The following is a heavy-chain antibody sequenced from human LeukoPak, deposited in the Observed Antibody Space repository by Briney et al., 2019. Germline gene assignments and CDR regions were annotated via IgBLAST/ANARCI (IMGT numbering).Heavy chain of an antibody. Sequence: SETLSLTCTVSGGSISSYYWSWIRQPPGKGLEWIGYIYHSGSTYYNPSLKSRVTISVDRSKNQFSLKLSSVTAADTAVYYCARDLGYCSGGSCLYYFDYWGQGTLVTVSS. CDR1: GGSISSYY. D-gene: IGHD2-15*01. J-gene: IGHJ4*02. V-gene: IGHV4-59*12. CDR2: IYHSGST. CDR3: ARDLGYCSGGSCLYYFDY.